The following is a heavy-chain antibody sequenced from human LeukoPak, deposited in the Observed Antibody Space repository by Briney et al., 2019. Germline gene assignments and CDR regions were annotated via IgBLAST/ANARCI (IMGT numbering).Heavy chain of an antibody. CDR1: GGTFSSYA. D-gene: IGHD6-19*01. CDR2: IIPIFGTA. Sequence: GASVKVSCKASGGTFSSYAISWVRQAPGQGLEWMGRIIPIFGTANYAQKFQGRVTITTDESTSTAYMELSSLRSEDTAVYYCAGATIAVAGSFDYWGQGTLVTVSS. J-gene: IGHJ4*02. CDR3: AGATIAVAGSFDY. V-gene: IGHV1-69*05.